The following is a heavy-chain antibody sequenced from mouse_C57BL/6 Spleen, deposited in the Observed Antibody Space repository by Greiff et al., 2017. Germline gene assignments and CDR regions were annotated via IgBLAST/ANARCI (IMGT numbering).Heavy chain of an antibody. D-gene: IGHD1-1*01. CDR1: GYTFTSYW. V-gene: IGHV1-53*01. CDR2: INPSNGGT. Sequence: QVQLQQPGTELVKPGASVKLSCKASGYTFTSYWMHWVKQRPGQGLEWIGNINPSNGGTNYNEKFKSKATLTVDKSSSTAYMQLSSLTSEDSAGYYCAGITTVVATTGFYAMDYWGQGTSVTVSS. J-gene: IGHJ4*01. CDR3: AGITTVVATTGFYAMDY.